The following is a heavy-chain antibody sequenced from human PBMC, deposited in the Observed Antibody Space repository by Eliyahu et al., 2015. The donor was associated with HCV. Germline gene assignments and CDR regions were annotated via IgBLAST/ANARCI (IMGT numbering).Heavy chain of an antibody. CDR1: GGSISSNNW. Sequence: QMQLLESGPGLVQPSETLSLTCAVSGGSISSNNWWTWVRQPPGKGLEWIGQIFHTGDTNHSPSLESRVTISVDKSKNHFSLELTSVTAADTAFYYCAREREPRALGYWGRGTLVTVSS. V-gene: IGHV4-4*02. CDR2: IFHTGDT. CDR3: AREREPRALGY. J-gene: IGHJ4*02. D-gene: IGHD1-26*01.